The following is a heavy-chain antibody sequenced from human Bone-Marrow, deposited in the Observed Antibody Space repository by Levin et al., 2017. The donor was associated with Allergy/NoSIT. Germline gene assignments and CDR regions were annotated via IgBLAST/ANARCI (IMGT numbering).Heavy chain of an antibody. CDR2: IYNSGRT. D-gene: IGHD1-26*01. CDR3: ARCPSGSYPTRFDY. Sequence: PSETLSLTCTVSGGSISGYYWSWIRQPPGKGLEWIGYIYNSGRTNYNPSLKSRVTISVDTSQNQFSLRLTSVTAADTAVYYCARCPSGSYPTRFDYWGQGTLVTVSS. J-gene: IGHJ4*02. V-gene: IGHV4-59*01. CDR1: GGSISGYY.